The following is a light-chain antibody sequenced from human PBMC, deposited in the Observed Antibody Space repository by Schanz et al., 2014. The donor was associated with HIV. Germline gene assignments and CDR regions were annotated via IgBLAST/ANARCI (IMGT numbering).Light chain of an antibody. V-gene: IGLV2-14*03. Sequence: QSALTQPASVSGSPGQSISISCTGTSGDVGSYNYVSWYQQHPGKAPKLMIYHVSNRPSGVSSRFSGSKSGNTASLTISGLQAEDEADYYCCSYTTTSTYVFGAGTKLTVL. CDR1: SGDVGSYNY. CDR2: HVS. CDR3: CSYTTTSTYV. J-gene: IGLJ1*01.